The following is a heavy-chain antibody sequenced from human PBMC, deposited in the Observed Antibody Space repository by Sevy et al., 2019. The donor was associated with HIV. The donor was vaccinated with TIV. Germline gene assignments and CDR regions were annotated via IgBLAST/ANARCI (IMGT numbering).Heavy chain of an antibody. V-gene: IGHV1-18*01. J-gene: IGHJ5*02. CDR3: AGDFPLYSWGYLFNTNWFDP. CDR1: GYTFTSYG. Sequence: ASVKVSCKASGYTFTSYGISWVRQAPGQGLAWMGWISAYNGKTNYAQKLQGRVTMTTDTSTSKAYMELRSLRSDDTAVDYCAGDFPLYSWGYLFNTNWFDPWGQGTLVTVSS. D-gene: IGHD1-26*01. CDR2: ISAYNGKT.